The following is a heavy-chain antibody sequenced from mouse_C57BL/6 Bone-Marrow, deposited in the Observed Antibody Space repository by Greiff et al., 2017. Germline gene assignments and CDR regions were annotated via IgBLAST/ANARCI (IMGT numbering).Heavy chain of an antibody. D-gene: IGHD1-1*02. V-gene: IGHV5-4*01. Sequence: EVKLMESGGGLVKPGGSLKLSCAASGFTFSSYAMSWVRQTPEKRLEWVATISDGGSYTYYPDNVKGRFTISRDNAKNNLYLQMSHLKSEDTAMYYCARDYGYGGQGTTLTVSS. CDR1: GFTFSSYA. CDR3: ARDYGY. CDR2: ISDGGSYT. J-gene: IGHJ2*01.